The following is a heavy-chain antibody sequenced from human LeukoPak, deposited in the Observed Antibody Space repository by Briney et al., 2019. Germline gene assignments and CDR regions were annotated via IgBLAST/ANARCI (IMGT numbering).Heavy chain of an antibody. V-gene: IGHV5-51*01. Sequence: GESLKISCKGSGYSFISYWIGWVRQMPGKGLEWMGIIYPGDSDTRYSPSFQGQVTISADKSISTAYVQWSSLKASDTAMYYCARQENYYDRSGYGETHYYFDYWGQGTLVTVSS. CDR3: ARQENYYDRSGYGETHYYFDY. J-gene: IGHJ4*02. CDR1: GYSFISYW. CDR2: IYPGDSDT. D-gene: IGHD3-22*01.